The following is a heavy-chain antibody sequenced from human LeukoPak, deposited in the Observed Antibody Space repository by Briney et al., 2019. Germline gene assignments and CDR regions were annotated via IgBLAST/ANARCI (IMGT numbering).Heavy chain of an antibody. D-gene: IGHD3-10*01. CDR1: GFTVSSNY. J-gene: IGHJ4*02. V-gene: IGHV3-53*01. Sequence: GGSLRLSCAASGFTVSSNYMSWVRQAPGKGLEWVSVIYSGGSTYYADSVKGRFTISRDNSKNTLYLQMNSLRAEDTSVYYCAREYGSGTGDYWGQGTLVTVSS. CDR3: AREYGSGTGDY. CDR2: IYSGGST.